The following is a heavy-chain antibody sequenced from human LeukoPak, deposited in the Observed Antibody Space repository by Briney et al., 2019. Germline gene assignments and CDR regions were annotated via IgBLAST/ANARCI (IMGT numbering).Heavy chain of an antibody. CDR1: GFTFNTYG. Sequence: GGTLRLSCSASGFTFNTYGMTWVRQAPGKGLEWVSAITSSGGSTYYGDSVKGRFTISRDNSRNTLYLQMNSLRVDDTAVYYCARDLCWGCFDDWGQGNLVTVSS. CDR2: ITSSGGST. D-gene: IGHD3-10*02. CDR3: ARDLCWGCFDD. V-gene: IGHV3-23*01. J-gene: IGHJ4*02.